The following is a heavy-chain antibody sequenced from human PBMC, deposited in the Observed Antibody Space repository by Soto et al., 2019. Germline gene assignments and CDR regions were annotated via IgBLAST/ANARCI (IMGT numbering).Heavy chain of an antibody. V-gene: IGHV3-48*03. CDR3: ARNQLRIRWLQLIPLGY. CDR1: GFTFSSYE. J-gene: IGHJ4*02. D-gene: IGHD5-12*01. CDR2: ISSSGSTI. Sequence: GGSLRLSCAASGFTFSSYEMNWVRQAPGKGLEWVSYISSSGSTIYYADSVKGRFTISRDNAKNSLYLQMNSLRAEDTAVYYCARNQLRIRWLQLIPLGYWGQGTLVTVSS.